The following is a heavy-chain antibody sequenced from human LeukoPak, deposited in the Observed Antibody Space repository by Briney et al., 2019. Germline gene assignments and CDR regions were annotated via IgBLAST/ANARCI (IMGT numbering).Heavy chain of an antibody. V-gene: IGHV3-74*01. J-gene: IGHJ3*01. CDR3: AREMGSSSYVLDV. Sequence: GGSLRLSCAASGFTFSDYWMHWVRQAPGKGLMWVSRTNKEGTGSTYADSVRGRFTISRDNAKNTLLLQVNSLRAEDTGVYYCAREMGSSSYVLDVWGQGTMVTVSS. CDR1: GFTFSDYW. CDR2: TNKEGTGS. D-gene: IGHD2-2*01.